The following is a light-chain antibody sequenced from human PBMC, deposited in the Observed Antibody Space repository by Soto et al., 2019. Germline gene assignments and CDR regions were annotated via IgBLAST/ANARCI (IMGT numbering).Light chain of an antibody. CDR1: QSVSSSY. CDR3: QQYNYWPPIT. Sequence: EIVLTQSPGTLSLSPGERATLSCRASQSVSSSYLAWYQQKPGQAPRFLIYGTSSRATGIPDRFSGSGSGTEFTLTISSLQSEDFAVYYCQQYNYWPPITFGQGTRLENK. J-gene: IGKJ5*01. CDR2: GTS. V-gene: IGKV3-20*01.